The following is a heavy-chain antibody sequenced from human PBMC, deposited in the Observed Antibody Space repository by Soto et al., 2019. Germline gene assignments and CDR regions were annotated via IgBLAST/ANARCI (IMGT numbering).Heavy chain of an antibody. CDR2: ISSSSSYI. CDR3: ASVFFQAEDGIRDRSAVSAFLLNRSSDL. V-gene: IGHV3-21*01. D-gene: IGHD2-15*01. J-gene: IGHJ2*01. Sequence: KGLEGVSSISSSSSYIYYADSVKGRFTISRDNAKNSLYLQMNSLRAEDTAVYYCASVFFQAEDGIRDRSAVSAFLLNRSSDL.